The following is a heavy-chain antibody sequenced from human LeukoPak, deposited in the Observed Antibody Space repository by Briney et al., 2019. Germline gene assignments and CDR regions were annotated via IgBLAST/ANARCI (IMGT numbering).Heavy chain of an antibody. D-gene: IGHD2-2*02. CDR1: RYTFTDYY. CDR2: INPNSGGT. Sequence: ASVKVSCKASRYTFTDYYMHWVRQAPGQGLEWMGWINPNSGGTNYAQKFQGRVTMTRDTSISTAYMELSRLRSDDTAVYYCARDLLGYCSSTSCYTGAFDIWGQGTMVTVSS. CDR3: ARDLLGYCSSTSCYTGAFDI. V-gene: IGHV1-2*02. J-gene: IGHJ3*02.